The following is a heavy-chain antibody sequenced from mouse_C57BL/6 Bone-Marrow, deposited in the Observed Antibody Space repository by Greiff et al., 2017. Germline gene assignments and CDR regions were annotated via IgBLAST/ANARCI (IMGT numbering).Heavy chain of an antibody. J-gene: IGHJ3*01. Sequence: VQLQQPGAELVRPGSSVKLSCKASGYTFTSYWMDWVKQRPGQGLEWIGNIYPSDSETHYNQKLNDKATLTVDKSSSTAYMQLSSLTPEDSAVYCCARETRYGYDGAWFAYWGQGTLVTVSA. CDR3: ARETRYGYDGAWFAY. V-gene: IGHV1-61*01. CDR2: IYPSDSET. CDR1: GYTFTSYW. D-gene: IGHD2-2*01.